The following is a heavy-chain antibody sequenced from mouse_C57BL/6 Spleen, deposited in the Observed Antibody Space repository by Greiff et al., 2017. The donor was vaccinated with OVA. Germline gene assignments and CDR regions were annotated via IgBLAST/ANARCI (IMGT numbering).Heavy chain of an antibody. CDR3: ARSIYDGYPYYFDY. CDR1: GYTFTSYW. Sequence: QVQLQQPGAELVKPGASVKLSCKASGYTFTSYWMHWVKQRPGQGLEWIGMIHPNSGSTNYNEKFKSKATLTVDKSSSTAYMQLSSLTSEYSAVDYCARSIYDGYPYYFDYWGQGTTLTVSS. V-gene: IGHV1-64*01. J-gene: IGHJ2*01. D-gene: IGHD2-3*01. CDR2: IHPNSGST.